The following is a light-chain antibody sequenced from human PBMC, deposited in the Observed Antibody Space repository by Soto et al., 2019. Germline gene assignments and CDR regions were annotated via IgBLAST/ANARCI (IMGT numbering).Light chain of an antibody. CDR2: GAT. Sequence: DILMAQSLATLCVSLGQSATLSCRASQAVGSDLACYHQTPGQPPRLLIYGATTTATSIPARFSGRVSGIEFALTIISLESQNFAVYYCQQSNNWPFTFGVVTMLDIK. CDR3: QQSNNWPFT. J-gene: IGKJ4*01. CDR1: QAVGSD. V-gene: IGKV3-15*01.